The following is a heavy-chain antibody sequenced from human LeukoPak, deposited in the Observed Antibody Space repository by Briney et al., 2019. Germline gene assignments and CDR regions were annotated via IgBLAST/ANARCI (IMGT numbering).Heavy chain of an antibody. J-gene: IGHJ4*02. CDR3: AKDVSYYDSSAYTSNLKYDY. Sequence: GGSLRLSCAASGFTFSSYAMSWVRQAPGKGLEWVSTISGSGGSTHYADSVRGRFTISRDNSKNTLYLQRKMRRAEDTAVYYCAKDVSYYDSSAYTSNLKYDYWGQGTLVTVSS. D-gene: IGHD3-22*01. V-gene: IGHV3-23*01. CDR2: ISGSGGST. CDR1: GFTFSSYA.